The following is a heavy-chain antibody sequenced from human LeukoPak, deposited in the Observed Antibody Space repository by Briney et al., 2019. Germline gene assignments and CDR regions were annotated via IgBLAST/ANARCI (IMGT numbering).Heavy chain of an antibody. D-gene: IGHD2-15*01. V-gene: IGHV3-30*02. CDR3: AKTKVVVAATGLDY. J-gene: IGHJ4*02. CDR2: IRSDGTNK. CDR1: RFTFSSYA. Sequence: GGSLRLSCAASRFTFSSYAMHWVRQAPGKGLEWVAFIRSDGTNKCHSDSVKGRFTISRDNSKNTLYLQMNSLRAEDTAVYYCAKTKVVVAATGLDYWGQGTLVTVSS.